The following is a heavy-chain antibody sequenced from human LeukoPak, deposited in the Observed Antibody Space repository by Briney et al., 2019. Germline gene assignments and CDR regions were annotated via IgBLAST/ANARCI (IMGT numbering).Heavy chain of an antibody. D-gene: IGHD3-9*01. CDR1: GFTFSSYS. CDR2: ISSSSSYI. Sequence: TGGSLRLSCAASGFTFSSYSMNWVRQAPGKGLEWVSSISSSSSYIYYADSVKGRFTISRDNAKNSLYLQMNSLRAEDTAVYYCARDRPNYYDILTGPYGMDVWGQGTTVTVSS. V-gene: IGHV3-21*04. J-gene: IGHJ6*02. CDR3: ARDRPNYYDILTGPYGMDV.